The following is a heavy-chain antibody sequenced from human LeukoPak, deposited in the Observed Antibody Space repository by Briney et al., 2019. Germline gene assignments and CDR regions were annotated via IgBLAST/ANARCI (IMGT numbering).Heavy chain of an antibody. J-gene: IGHJ3*02. V-gene: IGHV4-61*02. CDR3: ASKGAVAGRAFDI. D-gene: IGHD6-19*01. CDR2: IYTSGST. CDR1: GGSISSANYY. Sequence: SETLSLTCTVSGGSISSANYYWSWIRQPAGKGLEWIGRIYTSGSTNYNPSLKSRVTISVDTSKNQFSLKLSSVTAADTAVYYCASKGAVAGRAFDIWGQGTMVTVSS.